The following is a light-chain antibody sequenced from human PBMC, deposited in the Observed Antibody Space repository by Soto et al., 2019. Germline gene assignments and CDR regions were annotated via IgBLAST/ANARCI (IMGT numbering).Light chain of an antibody. J-gene: IGLJ1*01. CDR1: SSDVGTYNY. CDR2: DVT. Sequence: QSALTQPASLSGSPGQSITISCTGRSSDVGTYNYVSWYQQRPGNAPRLMTYDVTDRPSGVSNRFSGSKSGNTAALTISGLQAEDEGDYSCFSPTSSTRSGTRYVFGNENKVTVL. V-gene: IGLV2-14*01. CDR3: FSPTSSTRSGTRYV.